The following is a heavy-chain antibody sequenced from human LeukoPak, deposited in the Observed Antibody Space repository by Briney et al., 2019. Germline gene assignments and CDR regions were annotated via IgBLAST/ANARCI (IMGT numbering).Heavy chain of an antibody. J-gene: IGHJ5*02. Sequence: ASVKVSCKASGFTFTSSAVQWVRQARGQRLEWIGWIVVGSGNTNYAQKFQERVTITRDMSTSTAYMELSSLRSEDTAVYYCAKEERGYYYDSSGPNWFDPWGQGTLVTVSS. V-gene: IGHV1-58*01. CDR2: IVVGSGNT. D-gene: IGHD3-22*01. CDR1: GFTFTSSA. CDR3: AKEERGYYYDSSGPNWFDP.